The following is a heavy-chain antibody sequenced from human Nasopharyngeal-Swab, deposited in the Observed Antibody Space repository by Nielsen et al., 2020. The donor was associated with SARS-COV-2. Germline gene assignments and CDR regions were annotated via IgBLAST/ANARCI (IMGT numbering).Heavy chain of an antibody. J-gene: IGHJ6*02. CDR3: ARPMRPMGHYYFGMDV. CDR1: GYSFTTYW. V-gene: IGHV5-51*01. Sequence: SLKISCKGSGYSFTTYWIGWVRQMPGKGLEWMGTIYPGDSNTRYSPSFQGQVTISVDKYSSTAYLQWSSLKASDTAIYYCARPMRPMGHYYFGMDVWGQGTTVTVSS. CDR2: IYPGDSNT. D-gene: IGHD1-26*01.